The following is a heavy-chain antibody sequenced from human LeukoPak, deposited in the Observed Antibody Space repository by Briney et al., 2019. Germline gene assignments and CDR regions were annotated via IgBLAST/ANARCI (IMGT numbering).Heavy chain of an antibody. D-gene: IGHD1-26*01. J-gene: IGHJ5*02. CDR1: GFTFNTSA. Sequence: AGGSLRLSCAGSGFTFNTSAMSWVRQAPGKGLEWVSAISGSGCSTYYTDSVRGRFTISRDNSKNTLYLQMNSLRAEDTAVYFCAKGRGTRVYNWFDTWGQGILVTVSS. CDR2: ISGSGCST. CDR3: AKGRGTRVYNWFDT. V-gene: IGHV3-23*01.